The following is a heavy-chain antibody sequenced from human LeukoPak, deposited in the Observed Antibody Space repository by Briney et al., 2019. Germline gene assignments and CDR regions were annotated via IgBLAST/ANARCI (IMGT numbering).Heavy chain of an antibody. CDR2: ISGGGDTT. V-gene: IGHV3-23*01. D-gene: IGHD6-19*01. J-gene: IGHJ4*02. CDR1: GFTFSSYE. CDR3: AKATIRHWMVKVDSFDS. Sequence: GGSLRLSCAASGFTFSSYEMNWVRQAPGKGLEWVSSISGGGDTTNYADSVKGRFIISRDNSKNTLYLQMKRLREEDTALYYCAKATIRHWMVKVDSFDSWGQGILVTVCS.